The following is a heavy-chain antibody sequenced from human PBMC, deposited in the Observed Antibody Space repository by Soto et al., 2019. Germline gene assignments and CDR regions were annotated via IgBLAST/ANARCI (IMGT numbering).Heavy chain of an antibody. CDR2: IYHIGST. V-gene: IGHV4-4*02. CDR1: GASINSANW. Sequence: QVLMEESGPGLVKPSGTLFLTCTVSGASINSANWWVWVRQPPGKGLEWIGEIYHIGSTTYNPSLKSRATISVDKSKNQFSLKVTSVTAAHTGVYYCAKRYDFWSGRWYGLGVWRQGTTVTVSS. D-gene: IGHD3-3*01. CDR3: AKRYDFWSGRWYGLGV. J-gene: IGHJ6*02.